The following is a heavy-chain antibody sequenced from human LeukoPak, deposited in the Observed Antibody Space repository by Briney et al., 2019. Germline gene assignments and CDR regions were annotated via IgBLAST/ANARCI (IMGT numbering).Heavy chain of an antibody. CDR2: ILPDDSDT. D-gene: IGHD3-22*01. CDR3: ARQGAGASHYDDTGLPRGASDV. Sequence: GESLMISCKVSGYRFTNYCIAWVRQMPGKGLDFMGIILPDDSDTRYNPSFRGQITISVDKSINTAYLQWNSLRASDTATYYCARQGAGASHYDDTGLPRGASDVWGQGTMLTVSS. CDR1: GYRFTNYC. J-gene: IGHJ3*01. V-gene: IGHV5-51*01.